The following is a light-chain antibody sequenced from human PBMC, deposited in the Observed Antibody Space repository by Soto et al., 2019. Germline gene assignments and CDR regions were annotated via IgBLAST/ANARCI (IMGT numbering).Light chain of an antibody. Sequence: EIVMTQSPATLSVSPGERATLSCRASQSVSSYLAWYQQKPGQAPRLLIYGASTRATGIPARFSGSGSGPEFTLTIRSLQSEDFAVYYCQQYNNWPRTFGQGTKVEI. CDR3: QQYNNWPRT. V-gene: IGKV3-15*01. CDR2: GAS. CDR1: QSVSSY. J-gene: IGKJ1*01.